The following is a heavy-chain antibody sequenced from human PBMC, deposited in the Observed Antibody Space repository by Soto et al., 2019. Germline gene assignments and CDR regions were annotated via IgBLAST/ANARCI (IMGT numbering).Heavy chain of an antibody. CDR3: AKVLQRMTSVTYFDY. Sequence: GGSLRLSCAASGFVFSNYAMHWVRQAPGQGLEWVTLISHDGRTELYADSVKGRFSISRDNSKNTLFLQMNSLRPEDTAVYFYAKVLQRMTSVTYFDYWGQGTLVTVSS. CDR1: GFVFSNYA. V-gene: IGHV3-30*18. CDR2: ISHDGRTE. J-gene: IGHJ4*02. D-gene: IGHD4-4*01.